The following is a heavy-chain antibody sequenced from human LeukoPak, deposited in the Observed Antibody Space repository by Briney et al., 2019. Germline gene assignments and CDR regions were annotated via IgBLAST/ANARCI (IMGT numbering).Heavy chain of an antibody. CDR1: GGSISSYY. J-gene: IGHJ4*02. D-gene: IGHD5-24*01. CDR2: IYYSGST. Sequence: SETLSLTCTVSGGSISSYYWSWIRQPPGKGLEWIGYIYYSGSTNYNPSLKSRVTISVDTSKNQFSLKLSSVTAADTAVYYCARGGVEMATIWDYWGQGTLVTVSS. V-gene: IGHV4-59*01. CDR3: ARGGVEMATIWDY.